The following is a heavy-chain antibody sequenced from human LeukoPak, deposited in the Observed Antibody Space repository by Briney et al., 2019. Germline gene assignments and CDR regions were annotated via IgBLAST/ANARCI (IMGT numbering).Heavy chain of an antibody. J-gene: IGHJ4*02. CDR2: ISYDGSNK. D-gene: IGHD6-13*01. CDR3: AREGQQLVWSYFDY. V-gene: IGHV3-30*19. Sequence: GGSLRLSCVGSRFTFSSYGMHWVRQAPGEGLEWVAVISYDGSNKYYADSVKGRFTISRDNSKNTLYLQMNSLRAEDTAVYYCAREGQQLVWSYFDYWGQGTLVTVSS. CDR1: RFTFSSYG.